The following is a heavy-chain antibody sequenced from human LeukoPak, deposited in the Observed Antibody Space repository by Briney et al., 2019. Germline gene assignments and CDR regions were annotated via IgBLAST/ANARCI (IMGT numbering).Heavy chain of an antibody. CDR2: ISGSSTT. Sequence: RGSLRLSCAASGFAFSSYSMNWVRQAPGKGLEWVSYISGSSTTYYTASVKGRFTISRDNAKNSLYLQMNSVRDEDTAVYYCARNVNSLRWSLSFDYWGQGTLDSVPS. CDR1: GFAFSSYS. D-gene: IGHD4-23*01. J-gene: IGHJ4*02. V-gene: IGHV3-48*02. CDR3: ARNVNSLRWSLSFDY.